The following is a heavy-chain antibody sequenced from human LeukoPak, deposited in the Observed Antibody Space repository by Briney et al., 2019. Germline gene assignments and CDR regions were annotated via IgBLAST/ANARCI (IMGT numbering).Heavy chain of an antibody. D-gene: IGHD6-13*01. CDR3: ARLPSSSSWLLPDAFDI. CDR2: IYPGDSDT. V-gene: IGHV5-51*01. J-gene: IGHJ3*02. Sequence: GESLKISCKGSGYSFTSYWIGWVRQMPGKGLEWMGIIYPGDSDTRYSPSFQGQVTISADKSISTAYLQWSSLKASDTAMYYCARLPSSSSWLLPDAFDIWGQGTMVTVSS. CDR1: GYSFTSYW.